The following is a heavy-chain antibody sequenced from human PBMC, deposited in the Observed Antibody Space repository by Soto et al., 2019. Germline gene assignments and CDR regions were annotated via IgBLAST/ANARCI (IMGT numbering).Heavy chain of an antibody. Sequence: PSETLSLTCAVNGGSFSGYYWSWIRQPPGKGLEWIGEINHSGSTKYNPSLKSRVTMSVDTSKNQFSLKLSSVTAADTAVFYCARRPWYHDTSGYWTTNYYYGLDVWGQGTTVTVSS. J-gene: IGHJ6*02. CDR2: INHSGST. CDR3: ARRPWYHDTSGYWTTNYYYGLDV. V-gene: IGHV4-34*01. CDR1: GGSFSGYY. D-gene: IGHD3-22*01.